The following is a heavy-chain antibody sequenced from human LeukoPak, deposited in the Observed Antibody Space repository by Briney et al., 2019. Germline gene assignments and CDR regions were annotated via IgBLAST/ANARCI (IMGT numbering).Heavy chain of an antibody. J-gene: IGHJ5*02. CDR2: IKQDGSEK. CDR3: ARVTVVGWFDP. Sequence: PGGSLGLSCAASGFTFSSYWMSWVRQAPGKGLEWVANIKQDGSEKYYVDSVKGRFTISRDNAKNSLYLQMNSLRAEDTAVYYCARVTVVGWFDPWGQGTLVTVSS. D-gene: IGHD2-15*01. V-gene: IGHV3-7*01. CDR1: GFTFSSYW.